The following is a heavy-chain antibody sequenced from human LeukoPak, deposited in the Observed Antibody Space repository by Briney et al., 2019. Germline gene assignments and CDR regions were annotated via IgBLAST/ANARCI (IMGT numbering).Heavy chain of an antibody. J-gene: IGHJ4*02. V-gene: IGHV3-21*01. D-gene: IGHD6-13*01. CDR1: GFTFSSYG. CDR3: ARDFSVAAAGTGGFDY. Sequence: GGSLRLSCAASGFTFSSYGMNWVRQAPGKGLEWVSSISSSSSYIYYADSVKGRFTISRDNAKNSLYLQMNSLRAEDTAVYYCARDFSVAAAGTGGFDYWGQGTLVTVSS. CDR2: ISSSSSYI.